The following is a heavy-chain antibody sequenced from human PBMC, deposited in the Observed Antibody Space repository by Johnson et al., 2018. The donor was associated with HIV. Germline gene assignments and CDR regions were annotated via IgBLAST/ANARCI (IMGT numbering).Heavy chain of an antibody. D-gene: IGHD6-19*01. V-gene: IGHV3-9*01. J-gene: IGHJ3*02. CDR2: ISWNSGSI. CDR3: ARHRGWSTGNDAFDI. Sequence: VQLVESGGAVVQPGRFLRLSCAASGFTFDDYAMHWVRQAPGKGLEWVSGISWNSGSIGYADSVKGRFTISRDNAKNSLYLQMNMLSSEDTAVYYCARHRGWSTGNDAFDIWGQGTMVTVSS. CDR1: GFTFDDYA.